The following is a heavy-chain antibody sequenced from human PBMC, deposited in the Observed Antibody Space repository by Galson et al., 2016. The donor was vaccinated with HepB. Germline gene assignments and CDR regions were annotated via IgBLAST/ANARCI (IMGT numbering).Heavy chain of an antibody. CDR1: RYSFTTYW. CDR2: IDPSDSYT. Sequence: QSGAEVKKPGESLRISCKGSRYSFTTYWISWVRQMPGKGLEWMGRIDPSDSYTNYSPSFQGHVTISVDKSISTAYLQWSSLKASDTAMYYCARQGGGRSTPCYYCMDVWGRGTTVTVSS. D-gene: IGHD6-19*01. J-gene: IGHJ6*02. CDR3: ARQGGGRSTPCYYCMDV. V-gene: IGHV5-10-1*01.